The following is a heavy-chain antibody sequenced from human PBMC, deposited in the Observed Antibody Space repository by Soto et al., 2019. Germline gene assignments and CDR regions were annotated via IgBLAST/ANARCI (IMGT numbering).Heavy chain of an antibody. V-gene: IGHV1-69*02. Sequence: ASVKVSCKASGGTFTSHTISWVRQAPGQGLEWMGRIIPILGIANYAQKFQGRVTITADKSTSTAYMELSSLRSEDTAVYYCASTENYYYCYMDVWGKGTTVTV. CDR3: ASTENYYYCYMDV. CDR1: GGTFTSHT. J-gene: IGHJ6*03. CDR2: IIPILGIA.